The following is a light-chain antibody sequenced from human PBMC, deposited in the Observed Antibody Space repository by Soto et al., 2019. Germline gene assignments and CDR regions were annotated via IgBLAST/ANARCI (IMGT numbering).Light chain of an antibody. CDR1: SSNVGGNS. J-gene: IGLJ1*01. CDR3: GSWDSSLSSYV. V-gene: IGLV1-51*01. CDR2: DDN. Sequence: QSVLAQPPSVSAAPGQNVTISCSGSSSNVGGNSVSWYQQLPGTAPKLLIYDDNKRPSGIPDRFSGSKSGTSATLGITGFQTGDEADYYCGSWDSSLSSYVFGSGNKLTVL.